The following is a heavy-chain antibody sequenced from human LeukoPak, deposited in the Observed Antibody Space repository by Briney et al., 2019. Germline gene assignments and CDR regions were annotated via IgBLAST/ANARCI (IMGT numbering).Heavy chain of an antibody. Sequence: SETLSLTCAVSGYSISSGYYWGWIRQPPGKGLEWIGSIYHSGSTYYNPSLKSQVTISVDTSKNQFSLKLSSVTAADTAVYYCARVLVVVAATSYYYYGMDVWGKGTTVTVSS. V-gene: IGHV4-38-2*01. CDR3: ARVLVVVAATSYYYYGMDV. CDR1: GYSISSGYY. CDR2: IYHSGST. J-gene: IGHJ6*04. D-gene: IGHD2-15*01.